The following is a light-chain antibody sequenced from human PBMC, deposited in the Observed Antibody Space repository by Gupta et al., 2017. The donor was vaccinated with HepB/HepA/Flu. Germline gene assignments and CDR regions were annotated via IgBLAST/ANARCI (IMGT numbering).Light chain of an antibody. CDR2: WAS. CDR3: QQGDSVPRT. CDR1: QSIFNNC. Sequence: DLVITQSPDSLAVSLGERATINYKSSQSIFNNCLAWYQQKPGQPPKLLIYWASTRESGVPDRFSGSGSGTDFTLTISNLQAEDVAVYYCQQGDSVPRTFGQGTKVEIK. J-gene: IGKJ1*01. V-gene: IGKV4-1*01.